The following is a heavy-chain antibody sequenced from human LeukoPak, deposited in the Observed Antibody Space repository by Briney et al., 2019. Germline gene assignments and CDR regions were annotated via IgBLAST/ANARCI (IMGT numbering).Heavy chain of an antibody. D-gene: IGHD3-3*02. Sequence: SGGSLRLSCAASGFTFSDSTVHWVRQASGKGLEWVGRIRTKAHSYATVYSASVEGRFTISRDDSKNTAYLQMNSLKTEDTAIYYCSDLASPGGQGTLVTVSS. CDR1: GFTFSDST. J-gene: IGHJ4*02. CDR3: SDLASP. V-gene: IGHV3-73*01. CDR2: IRTKAHSYAT.